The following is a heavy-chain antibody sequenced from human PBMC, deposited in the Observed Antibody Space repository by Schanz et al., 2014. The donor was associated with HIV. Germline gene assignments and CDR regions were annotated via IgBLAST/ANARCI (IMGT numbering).Heavy chain of an antibody. Sequence: EVLLLESGGDLIQPGGSLRLSCAASGFNFAGYAMTWVRQAPGKGLEWVSAIGGSGGNTNYADSVKGRFLISRDNFKNTVSLQMNSLRAEDTAVYYCARGDGGYWYYFDYWGQGTLVTVSS. CDR3: ARGDGGYWYYFDY. CDR2: IGGSGGNT. V-gene: IGHV3-23*01. J-gene: IGHJ4*02. CDR1: GFNFAGYA. D-gene: IGHD5-12*01.